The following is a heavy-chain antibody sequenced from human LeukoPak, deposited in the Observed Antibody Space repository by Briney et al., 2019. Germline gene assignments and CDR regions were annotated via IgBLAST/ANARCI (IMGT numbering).Heavy chain of an antibody. Sequence: GGSLRLSCTVSGFTVSSNSMSWVRQAPGKGLEWVSFIYSDNTHYSDSVKGRFTISKDNSKNTLYLQMNSLRAEDTAVYYCARQLWFGDFDYWGQGTLVTVSS. CDR3: ARQLWFGDFDY. V-gene: IGHV3-66*04. CDR2: IYSDNT. J-gene: IGHJ4*02. CDR1: GFTVSSNS. D-gene: IGHD3-10*01.